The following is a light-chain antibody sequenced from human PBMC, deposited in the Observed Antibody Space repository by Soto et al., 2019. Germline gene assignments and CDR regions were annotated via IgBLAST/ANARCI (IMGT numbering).Light chain of an antibody. Sequence: DIVMTQTPVTLSVSHRERATLSCRASQFVSSNLAWYQQKPGQAPRLLIYGASTRATGIPARFSGSGSGTEFTLTINSLQSEDFAVYYCQQYNNWPWTFGQGTKVDIK. V-gene: IGKV3D-15*01. J-gene: IGKJ1*01. CDR1: QFVSSN. CDR3: QQYNNWPWT. CDR2: GAS.